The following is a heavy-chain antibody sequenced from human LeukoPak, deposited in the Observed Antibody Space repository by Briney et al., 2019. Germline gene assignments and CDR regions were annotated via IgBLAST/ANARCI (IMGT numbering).Heavy chain of an antibody. Sequence: ASVKVSRKASGYTFTGYYMHWVRQAPGQGLEWMGWINPNSGGTNYAQKFQGRVTMTRDTSISTAYMELSRLRSDDTAVYYCARGLFHSSSSTLWYWGQGTLVTVSS. CDR3: ARGLFHSSSSTLWY. CDR1: GYTFTGYY. CDR2: INPNSGGT. J-gene: IGHJ4*02. V-gene: IGHV1-2*02. D-gene: IGHD6-6*01.